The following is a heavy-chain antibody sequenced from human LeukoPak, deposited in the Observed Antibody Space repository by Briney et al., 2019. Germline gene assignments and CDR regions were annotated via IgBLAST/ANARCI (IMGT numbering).Heavy chain of an antibody. CDR2: ISYDGSNK. CDR1: GFTLSSYG. D-gene: IGHD3-22*01. CDR3: AKDYYDSSGDDY. J-gene: IGHJ4*02. Sequence: PGSSLRLSCAPSGFTLSSYGMHWVRQAPGKGLEWVAVISYDGSNKYYADSVKGRFTISRDNSKNTLYLQMNSLRAEDTAVYYCAKDYYDSSGDDYWGQGTLVTVSS. V-gene: IGHV3-30*18.